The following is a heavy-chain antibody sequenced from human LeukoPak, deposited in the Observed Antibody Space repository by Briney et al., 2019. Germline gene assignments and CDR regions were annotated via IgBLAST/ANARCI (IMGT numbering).Heavy chain of an antibody. Sequence: ASVKVSCKASGGTFSSYAISWVRQAPGQGLEWMGGIIPIFGTANYAQEFQGRVTITTDESTSTAYMELSSLRSEDTAVYYCARAGGLLDFEYFDYWGQGTLVTVSS. CDR1: GGTFSSYA. V-gene: IGHV1-69*05. D-gene: IGHD4-23*01. J-gene: IGHJ4*02. CDR2: IIPIFGTA. CDR3: ARAGGLLDFEYFDY.